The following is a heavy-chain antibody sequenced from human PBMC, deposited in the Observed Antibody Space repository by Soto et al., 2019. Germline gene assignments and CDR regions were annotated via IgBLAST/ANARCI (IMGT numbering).Heavy chain of an antibody. CDR1: GYAFTTYG. D-gene: IGHD1-1*01. V-gene: IGHV1-18*01. CDR3: ARGRYGDY. CDR2: ISAHNSNT. Sequence: QVHLVQSGAEVKKPGASVKVSCKGSGYAFTTYGSTCVRQAPGQGLEWMGWISAHNSNTKYATKLQGRVTVTRDTSTSTAEMELRRLRYDDTAVYCCARGRYGDYWGQGALVTVSS. J-gene: IGHJ4*02.